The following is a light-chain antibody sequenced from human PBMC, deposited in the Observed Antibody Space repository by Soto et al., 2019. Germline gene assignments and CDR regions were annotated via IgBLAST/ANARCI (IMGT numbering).Light chain of an antibody. CDR1: DVGRYIY. J-gene: IGLJ2*01. CDR2: EVS. V-gene: IGLV2-14*01. Sequence: QSALTQPASVSGSPGQSITISCTGDVGRYIYVSWYQQHPGKAPKLIIYEVSSRPSGVSNRFSGSKSGNTASLTISGLQADDEADYYCSSYTSTTTLVFGRGTKLTVL. CDR3: SSYTSTTTLV.